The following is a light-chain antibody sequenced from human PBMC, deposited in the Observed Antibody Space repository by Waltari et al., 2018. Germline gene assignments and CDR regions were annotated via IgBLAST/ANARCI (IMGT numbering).Light chain of an antibody. J-gene: IGLJ3*02. CDR3: QSYDSGLSAPL. V-gene: IGLV1-40*01. CDR2: DNS. Sequence: QSVLTQAPSVSGAPGQRVTISCPGRSSNIGAGYGVHWYQQRPRAAPKLLIYDNSNRPSGGPDRFPGSKAGTSTSLAITGLQAEDEADYYCQSYDSGLSAPLFGGATKLTVL. CDR1: SSNIGAGYG.